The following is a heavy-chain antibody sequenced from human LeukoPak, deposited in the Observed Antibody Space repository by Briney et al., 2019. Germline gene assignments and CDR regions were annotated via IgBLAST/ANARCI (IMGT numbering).Heavy chain of an antibody. Sequence: KPSETLSLTCTVSGGSISSSSYYWGWIRQPPGKGLEWIGSIYYSGSTYYNPSLKSRVTISVDTSKNQFSLKLSSVPAADTAVYYCARRPIVVRGVSEFDPWGQGTLVTVSS. CDR2: IYYSGST. CDR1: GGSISSSSYY. D-gene: IGHD3-10*01. CDR3: ARRPIVVRGVSEFDP. V-gene: IGHV4-39*01. J-gene: IGHJ5*02.